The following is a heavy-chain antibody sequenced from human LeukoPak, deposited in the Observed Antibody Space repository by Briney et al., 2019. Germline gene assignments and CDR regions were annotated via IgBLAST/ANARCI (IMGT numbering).Heavy chain of an antibody. J-gene: IGHJ4*02. V-gene: IGHV4-59*01. CDR3: ARASDRLQPPDY. CDR1: GGSISNYY. D-gene: IGHD4-11*01. Sequence: PSETLSLTCTVSGGSISNYYWTWLRQPTGKGLEWIGYIYYSGSTNYNPSLKSRVTISVDTSKNQFSLKLSSVTAADTAMYYCARASDRLQPPDYWGQGTLVTVSS. CDR2: IYYSGST.